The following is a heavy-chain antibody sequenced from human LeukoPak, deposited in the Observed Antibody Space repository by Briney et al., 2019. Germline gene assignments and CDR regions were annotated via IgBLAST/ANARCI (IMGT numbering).Heavy chain of an antibody. CDR2: IIPILGIA. Sequence: GASVNVSCKASLGTFSSYAISWVRQAPGQGREGMGRIIPILGIANYAQKFQGRVPITAEKSTSTAYMELSSLRSEDTAVYYCARSRIQLWFDYWGQGTLVTVSS. CDR1: LGTFSSYA. D-gene: IGHD5-18*01. J-gene: IGHJ4*02. V-gene: IGHV1-69*04. CDR3: ARSRIQLWFDY.